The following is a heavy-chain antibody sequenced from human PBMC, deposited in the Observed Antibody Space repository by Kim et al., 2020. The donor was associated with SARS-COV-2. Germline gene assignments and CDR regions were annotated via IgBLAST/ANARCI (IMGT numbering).Heavy chain of an antibody. V-gene: IGHV3-53*01. CDR3: ARESRDSSSSWKGWFDY. D-gene: IGHD6-6*01. Sequence: GGSLRLSCAASGFTVSSNYMSWVRQAPGKGLEWVSVIYSGGSTYYADSVKGRFTISRDNSKNTLYLQMNSLRAEDTAVYYCARESRDSSSSWKGWFDYWGQGTLVTVSS. J-gene: IGHJ4*02. CDR1: GFTVSSNY. CDR2: IYSGGST.